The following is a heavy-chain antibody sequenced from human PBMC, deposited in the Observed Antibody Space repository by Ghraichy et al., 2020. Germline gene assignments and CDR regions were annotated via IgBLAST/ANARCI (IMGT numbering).Heavy chain of an antibody. CDR2: IYYSGST. J-gene: IGHJ4*02. V-gene: IGHV4-59*01. Sequence: GSLRLSCTVSGGSISSYYWSWIRQPPGKGLEWIGYIYYSGSTNYNPSLKSRVTISVDTSKNQFSLKLSSVTAADTAVYYCASGGVQLWPLDYWGQGTLVTVSS. CDR3: ASGGVQLWPLDY. D-gene: IGHD5-18*01. CDR1: GGSISSYY.